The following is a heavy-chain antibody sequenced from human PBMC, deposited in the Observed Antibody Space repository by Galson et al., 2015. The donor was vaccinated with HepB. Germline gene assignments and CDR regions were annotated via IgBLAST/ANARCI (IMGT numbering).Heavy chain of an antibody. J-gene: IGHJ3*02. CDR3: ARDRGSRGSYRNDAFDI. V-gene: IGHV3-11*01. CDR2: ISSSGSTI. D-gene: IGHD3-16*02. CDR1: GFNFRDHY. Sequence: SLRLSCAASGFNFRDHYMSWIRQAPGKGLEWVSYISSSGSTISYADSVKGRFTISRDNAKNSLYLQMNSLRAEDTAVYYCARDRGSRGSYRNDAFDIWGQGTMVTVSS.